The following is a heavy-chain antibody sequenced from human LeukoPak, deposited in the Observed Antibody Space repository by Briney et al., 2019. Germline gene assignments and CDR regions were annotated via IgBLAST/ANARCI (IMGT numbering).Heavy chain of an antibody. J-gene: IGHJ4*02. CDR2: IWYDGSNK. CDR1: GFTFSSYG. Sequence: GGSLRLSCAASGFTFSSYGMHWVRQAPGKGLEWVAVIWYDGSNKYYADSVKGRFTISRDNSKNTLYLQMNSLRAEDTAVYYCARKSNSNSFDYWGQGTLVTVSS. CDR3: ARKSNSNSFDY. D-gene: IGHD4-11*01. V-gene: IGHV3-33*01.